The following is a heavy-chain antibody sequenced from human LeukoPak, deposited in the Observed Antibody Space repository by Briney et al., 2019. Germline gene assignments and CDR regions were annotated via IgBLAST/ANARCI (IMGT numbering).Heavy chain of an antibody. J-gene: IGHJ6*02. Sequence: PSETLSLTCTVSGGSINSYYWGWIRQPAGKGLEWISRIYTSGSTNYNPSLKSRVTMSVDTSKNQFSLNLTSVTAADTAVYYCARTKVPQDYYGSGSRLYYYGMDVWGQGTTVTVSS. V-gene: IGHV4-4*07. CDR2: IYTSGST. D-gene: IGHD3-10*01. CDR3: ARTKVPQDYYGSGSRLYYYGMDV. CDR1: GGSINSYY.